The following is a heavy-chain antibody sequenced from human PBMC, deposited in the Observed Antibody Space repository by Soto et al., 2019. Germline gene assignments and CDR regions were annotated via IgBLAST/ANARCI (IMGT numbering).Heavy chain of an antibody. CDR3: ARAIGITIFGVVIHYYYYGMDV. CDR2: MNPNSGNT. CDR1: GYTFTSYD. V-gene: IGHV1-8*01. J-gene: IGHJ6*02. D-gene: IGHD3-3*01. Sequence: ASVKVSCKASGYTFTSYDINWVRQATGQGLEWTGWMNPNSGNTGYAQKFQGRVTMTRNTSISTAYMELSSLRSEDTAVYYCARAIGITIFGVVIHYYYYGMDVWGQGTTVTVSS.